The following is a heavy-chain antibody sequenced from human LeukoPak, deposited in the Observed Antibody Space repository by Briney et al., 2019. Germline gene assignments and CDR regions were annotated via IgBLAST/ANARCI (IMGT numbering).Heavy chain of an antibody. D-gene: IGHD1-20*01. Sequence: GGFLRLSCAASGFTFRDYSMNWVRQAPGKGLECVSYISSSSDTIFYGDSVKGRFTISRDNAKNSLYLQMNSLRAEDTAVYYCARDRPNWNDAHRGVYWGQGTLVTVSS. V-gene: IGHV3-48*04. CDR3: ARDRPNWNDAHRGVY. CDR1: GFTFRDYS. CDR2: ISSSSDTI. J-gene: IGHJ4*02.